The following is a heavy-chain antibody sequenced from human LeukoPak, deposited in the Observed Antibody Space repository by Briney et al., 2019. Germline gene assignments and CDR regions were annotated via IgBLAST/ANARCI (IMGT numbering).Heavy chain of an antibody. CDR1: GGSISSYY. V-gene: IGHV4-4*09. CDR3: ARHLEESGPFDY. J-gene: IGHJ4*02. D-gene: IGHD5-24*01. CDR2: IYTSGST. Sequence: PSETLSLTCTVSGGSISSYYWSWIRQPPGKGLEWIGYIYTSGSTNYNPSLKSRVTISVDTSKNQFSLKLSSVTAADTAVYYCARHLEESGPFDYWGQGTLVTVSS.